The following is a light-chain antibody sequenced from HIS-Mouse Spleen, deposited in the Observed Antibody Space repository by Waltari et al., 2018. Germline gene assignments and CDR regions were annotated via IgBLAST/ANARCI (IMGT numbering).Light chain of an antibody. CDR2: EDI. V-gene: IGLV3-10*01. J-gene: IGLJ2*01. CDR3: YSTDSSGNHRV. CDR1: SLPKKY. Sequence: SYELTQPPSVSGSPGQTARIPCPGDSLPKKYAYLYQQKSGQAPVLVIDEDIKRPTGSAEGGSGSSSGTIATWTISGAQVEDEADYYCYSTDSSGNHRVFGGGTKLTVL.